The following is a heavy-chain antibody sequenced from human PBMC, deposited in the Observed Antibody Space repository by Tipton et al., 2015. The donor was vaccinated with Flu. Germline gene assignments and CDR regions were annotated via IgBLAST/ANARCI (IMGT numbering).Heavy chain of an antibody. D-gene: IGHD6-6*01. CDR1: GFTFDDYA. J-gene: IGHJ6*02. V-gene: IGHV3-43*02. CDR2: ISGDGGST. CDR3: AKDGSSIAVYYSSYGMDV. Sequence: SLRLSCAASGFTFDDYAMHWVRQAPGKGLEWVSLISGDGGSTYYADSVKGRFTISRDNSKNSLYLQMNSLRTEDTALYYCAKDGSSIAVYYSSYGMDVWGQGTTVTVSS.